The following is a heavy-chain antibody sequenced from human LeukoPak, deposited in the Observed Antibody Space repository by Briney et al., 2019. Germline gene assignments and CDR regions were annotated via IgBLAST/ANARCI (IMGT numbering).Heavy chain of an antibody. D-gene: IGHD2-2*01. CDR3: ASRLVVPAAVDAFDI. CDR1: GGSISSHY. J-gene: IGHJ3*02. Sequence: SETLSLTCTVSGGSISSHYWSWIRQPPGKGLEWIGYIYYSGSTYYNPSLKSRVTISVDTSKNQFSLKLSSVTAADTAVYYCASRLVVPAAVDAFDIWGQGTMVTVSS. V-gene: IGHV4-59*04. CDR2: IYYSGST.